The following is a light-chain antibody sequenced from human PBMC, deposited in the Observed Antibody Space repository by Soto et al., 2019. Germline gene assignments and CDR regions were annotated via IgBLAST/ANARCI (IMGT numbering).Light chain of an antibody. V-gene: IGLV2-14*01. Sequence: QSALTQPASASGSPGQSITISCTGTSGDVGGYNYVSWYQQHPGKAPKLMIYDVTHRPSGVSYRFSGSKSGNTASLTISGLQAEDEADYYCSSYTSSSTVFGGGTKLTVL. CDR3: SSYTSSSTV. CDR1: SGDVGGYNY. J-gene: IGLJ3*02. CDR2: DVT.